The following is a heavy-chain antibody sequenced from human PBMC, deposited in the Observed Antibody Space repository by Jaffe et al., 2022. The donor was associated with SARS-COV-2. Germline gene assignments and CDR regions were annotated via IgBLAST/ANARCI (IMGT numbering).Heavy chain of an antibody. V-gene: IGHV3-21*01. CDR3: ARVQGVGNDAFDI. CDR2: ISSSSSYI. J-gene: IGHJ3*02. D-gene: IGHD3-3*01. CDR1: GFTFSSYS. Sequence: EVQLVESGGGLVKPGGSLRLSCAASGFTFSSYSMNWVRQAPGKGLEWVSSISSSSSYIYYADSVKGRFTISRDNAKNSLYLQMNSLRAEDTAVYYCARVQGVGNDAFDIWGQGTMVTVSS.